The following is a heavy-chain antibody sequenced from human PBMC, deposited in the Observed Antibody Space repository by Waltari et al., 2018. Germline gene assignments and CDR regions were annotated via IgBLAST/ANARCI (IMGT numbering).Heavy chain of an antibody. J-gene: IGHJ4*02. CDR2: VDPEDVET. CDR1: GYPFTDYY. V-gene: IGHV1-69-2*01. D-gene: IGHD2-15*01. Sequence: EVQLVQSGAEVKKPGATVKISCKASGYPFTDYYMHWVQQAPGKGLEWMGRVDPEDVETIYAEKFQGRVTITADTSTDTAYMELSSLRSEDTAVYYCATFRYCSGGSCPSGDYWGQGTLVTVSS. CDR3: ATFRYCSGGSCPSGDY.